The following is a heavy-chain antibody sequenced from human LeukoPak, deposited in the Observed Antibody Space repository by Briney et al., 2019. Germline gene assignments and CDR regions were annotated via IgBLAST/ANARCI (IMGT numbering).Heavy chain of an antibody. J-gene: IGHJ4*02. CDR2: ITATGDTA. CDR1: GCTFTKCA. V-gene: IGHV3-23*01. Sequence: QPGGSLRLSCVASGCTFTKCAMSWIRQAPGKGLEWVAIITATGDTAYYADSVKGRFTISRDNSRNTVYMQMDSLRAEDTAIYYCAGDRNSDWYSPLDYWGQGSQVTVSP. D-gene: IGHD6-19*01. CDR3: AGDRNSDWYSPLDY.